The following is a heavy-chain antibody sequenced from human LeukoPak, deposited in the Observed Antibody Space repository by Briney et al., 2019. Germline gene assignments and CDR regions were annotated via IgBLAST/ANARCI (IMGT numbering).Heavy chain of an antibody. CDR3: ARTKNYCSSTSCYIALGGFDP. J-gene: IGHJ5*02. V-gene: IGHV1-2*02. Sequence: AASVKVSCTASGYTFTGYYMHWVRQAPGQGLEWMGWINPNSGGTNYAQKFQGRVTMPRDTSISTAYMELSRLRSDDTAVYYCARTKNYCSSTSCYIALGGFDPWGQGTLVTVSS. D-gene: IGHD2-2*02. CDR2: INPNSGGT. CDR1: GYTFTGYY.